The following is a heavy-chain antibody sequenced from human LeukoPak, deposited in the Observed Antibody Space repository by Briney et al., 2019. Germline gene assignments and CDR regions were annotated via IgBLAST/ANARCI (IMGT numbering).Heavy chain of an antibody. J-gene: IGHJ4*02. CDR3: ARVDTAMVRLFDY. CDR2: INPSGGST. V-gene: IGHV1-46*01. D-gene: IGHD5-18*01. Sequence: ASVKVSCKASGYTFTSYYMHWVRQAPGQGLEWMGIINPSGGSTSYAQKFQGRVTMTRDMSTSTVYMDLSSLTAEDTAVYYSARVDTAMVRLFDYWGQGTLVTVSS. CDR1: GYTFTSYY.